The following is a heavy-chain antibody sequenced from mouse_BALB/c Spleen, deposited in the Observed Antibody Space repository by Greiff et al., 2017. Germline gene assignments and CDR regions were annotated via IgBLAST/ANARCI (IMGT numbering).Heavy chain of an antibody. CDR3: ARSGVWYWYFDV. J-gene: IGHJ1*01. Sequence: EVQLQESGPGLVKPSQSLSLTCTVTGYSITSDYAWNWIRQFPGNKLEWMGYISYSGSTSYNPSLKSRISITRDTSKNQFFLQLNSVTTEDTATYYCARSGVWYWYFDVWGAGTTVTVSS. CDR2: ISYSGST. V-gene: IGHV3-2*02. D-gene: IGHD2-10*02. CDR1: GYSITSDYA.